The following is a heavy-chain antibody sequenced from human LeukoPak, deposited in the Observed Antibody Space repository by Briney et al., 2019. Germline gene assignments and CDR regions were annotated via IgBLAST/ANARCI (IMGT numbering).Heavy chain of an antibody. Sequence: GGSLRLSCAASGFTFSSYAMHWVRQAPGKGLEWVAVISYDGSNKYYADSVKGRFTISRDNSKNTLYLQMNSLRAEDTAVYYCARERDSIEQQLVPGAFDIWGQGTMVTVSS. D-gene: IGHD6-13*01. CDR2: ISYDGSNK. J-gene: IGHJ3*02. CDR3: ARERDSIEQQLVPGAFDI. V-gene: IGHV3-30-3*01. CDR1: GFTFSSYA.